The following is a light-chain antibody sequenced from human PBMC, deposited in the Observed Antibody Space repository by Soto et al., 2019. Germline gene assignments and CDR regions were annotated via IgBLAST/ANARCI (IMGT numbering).Light chain of an antibody. CDR3: QQYYDTLRT. V-gene: IGKV4-1*01. CDR1: QSLLFRSNNKNY. J-gene: IGKJ1*01. CDR2: WAS. Sequence: DVVMTQSPDSLAVSLGERATINCRSSQSLLFRSNNKNYLAWYQQKPGQPPKLLISWASSRESGVPDRFSGSGSGTDFTLTISSLQAEDVAVYYCQQYYDTLRTFGQGNKVEIK.